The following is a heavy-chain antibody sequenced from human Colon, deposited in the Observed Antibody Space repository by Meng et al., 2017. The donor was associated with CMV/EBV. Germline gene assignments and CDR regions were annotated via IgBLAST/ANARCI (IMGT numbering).Heavy chain of an antibody. CDR2: IHNSGST. D-gene: IGHD3-22*01. CDR1: GGSIRSYY. J-gene: IGHJ4*02. V-gene: IGHV4-59*01. Sequence: SETLSLTCSVSGGSIRSYYWSWIRQPPGKGLEWIGNIHNSGSTSYNPSLKSRVTISSDMSDNQFSLRLTSVTAADTAVYYCARHYYDGSGFYWGHFDYWGPGTLVTVSS. CDR3: ARHYYDGSGFYWGHFDY.